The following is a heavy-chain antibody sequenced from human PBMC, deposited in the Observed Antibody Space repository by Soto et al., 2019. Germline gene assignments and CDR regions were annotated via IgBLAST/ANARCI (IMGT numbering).Heavy chain of an antibody. V-gene: IGHV1-69*01. D-gene: IGHD1-26*01. CDR3: ASRERVDAFDI. CDR1: GGSFRRYA. CDR2: IIPILGSA. J-gene: IGHJ3*02. Sequence: QVQLVQSGAEVKRPGSSVRVSCKTSGGSFRRYAVSWVRQAPGQGLEWMGGIIPILGSANYAQKFQDRVTIIADESTSTTYMELSSLRFEDAAVYYCASRERVDAFDIWGQGTMVTVSS.